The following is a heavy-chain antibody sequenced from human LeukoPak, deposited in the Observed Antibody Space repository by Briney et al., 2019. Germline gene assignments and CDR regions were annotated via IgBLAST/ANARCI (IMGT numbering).Heavy chain of an antibody. V-gene: IGHV5-51*01. CDR2: IYPGDSDT. CDR3: ARRPAQRGYFEY. J-gene: IGHJ4*02. CDR1: GYSFTTYW. D-gene: IGHD6-25*01. Sequence: GESLKISCKGSGYSFTTYWIGWVRQMPGKGLEWMGIIYPGDSDTRYSPSFQGQVTISVDKSIRTAYLQWSSLKASDTAMYYCARRPAQRGYFEYWGQGTLVTVSS.